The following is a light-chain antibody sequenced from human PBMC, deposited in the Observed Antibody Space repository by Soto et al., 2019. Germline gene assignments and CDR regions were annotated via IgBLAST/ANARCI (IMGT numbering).Light chain of an antibody. Sequence: DIQMTQSPSSLSASVGDRVTITCRATQSISIYLNWYQNKPGKAPHALIYAVSSLQSGVPSRFSGSGSGTDFTLTITSLQPEEFATYYCQQTYTSPPTFGQGTKVDI. CDR1: QSISIY. CDR2: AVS. J-gene: IGKJ1*01. V-gene: IGKV1-39*01. CDR3: QQTYTSPPT.